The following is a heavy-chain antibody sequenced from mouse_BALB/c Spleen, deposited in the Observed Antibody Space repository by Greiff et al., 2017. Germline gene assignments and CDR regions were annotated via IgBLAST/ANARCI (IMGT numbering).Heavy chain of an antibody. CDR1: GFTFSSYG. Sequence: EVQVVESGGDLVKPGGSLKLSCAASGFTFSSYGMSWVRQTPDKRLEWVATISSGGSYTYNPDSVKGRFTISRDNAKNTLYLQMSSLKSEDTAMYYCARGNDGYSPFAYWGQGTLVTVSA. D-gene: IGHD2-3*01. V-gene: IGHV5-6*01. CDR3: ARGNDGYSPFAY. CDR2: ISSGGSYT. J-gene: IGHJ3*01.